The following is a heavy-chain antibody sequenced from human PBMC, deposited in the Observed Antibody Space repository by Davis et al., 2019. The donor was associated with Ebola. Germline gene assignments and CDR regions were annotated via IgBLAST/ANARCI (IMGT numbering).Heavy chain of an antibody. D-gene: IGHD2-21*02. J-gene: IGHJ4*01. CDR1: GYNFRTNY. V-gene: IGHV1-46*01. CDR3: VIISMT. CDR2: INPSDGRT. Sequence: ASVKVSCKASGYNFRTNYMNWVRQVPGHGLKWMGVINPSDGRTTYAQEFQGRVTMTRDTSTSTMSLEIRRLTFDDTAVYYCVIISMTWGQGTLVTVTS.